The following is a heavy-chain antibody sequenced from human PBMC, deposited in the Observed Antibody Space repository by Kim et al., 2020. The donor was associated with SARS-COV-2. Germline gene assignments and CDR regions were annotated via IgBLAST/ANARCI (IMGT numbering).Heavy chain of an antibody. V-gene: IGHV3-23*01. J-gene: IGHJ3*02. Sequence: GGSLRLSCAASGFTFSAYNMGWVRQAPGKGLEWVSSIRANDGSTYYADSVKGRFIISRDKSVNTLYLQMNGLGAEDTALYYCAKEIKAYSGTWNDAFDMWGQGTMVTVSS. CDR2: IRANDGST. CDR1: GFTFSAYN. D-gene: IGHD1-26*01. CDR3: AKEIKAYSGTWNDAFDM.